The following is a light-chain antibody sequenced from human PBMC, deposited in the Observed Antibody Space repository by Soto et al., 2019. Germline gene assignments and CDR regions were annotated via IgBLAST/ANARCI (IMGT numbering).Light chain of an antibody. CDR2: GAS. J-gene: IGKJ2*01. CDR3: QQYGSSPPYT. CDR1: QSVGINY. V-gene: IGKV3-20*01. Sequence: EIVLTQSPGTLSLSPGERATLSCRASQSVGINYLAWYQQKPGQAPRLLIYGASSRASGIPDRFSGSGSGTDFTLTISRLEPEDFAVYYCQQYGSSPPYTFGQGTKLEIK.